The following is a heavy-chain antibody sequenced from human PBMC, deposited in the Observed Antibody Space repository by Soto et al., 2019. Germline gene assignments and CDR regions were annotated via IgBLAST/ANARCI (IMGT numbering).Heavy chain of an antibody. CDR1: GGSISSYY. CDR2: IYTSGST. Sequence: QVQLQESGPGLVKPSETLSLTCTVSGGSISSYYWSWIRQPAGKGLEWIGRIYTSGSTNYNPSLKIRVTMSVDTSKNQFSLKLSSVTAADTAVYYCARTPIRGGIYYFDYWGQGTLVTVSS. D-gene: IGHD3-10*01. J-gene: IGHJ4*02. V-gene: IGHV4-4*07. CDR3: ARTPIRGGIYYFDY.